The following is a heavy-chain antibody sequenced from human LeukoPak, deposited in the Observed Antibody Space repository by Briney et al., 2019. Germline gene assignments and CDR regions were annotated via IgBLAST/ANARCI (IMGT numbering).Heavy chain of an antibody. D-gene: IGHD5-18*01. CDR2: ITSDGSNK. J-gene: IGHJ4*02. Sequence: GGSLRLSCAAPGFTFTSYAMHWVRQAPGKGLEWVAIITSDGSNKHYADSVKGRFTISRDNSRNTLYLQMNSLRVEDTAVYYCARESGLLRGYSYGHWGQGTLVTVSS. CDR3: ARESGLLRGYSYGH. CDR1: GFTFTSYA. V-gene: IGHV3-30*04.